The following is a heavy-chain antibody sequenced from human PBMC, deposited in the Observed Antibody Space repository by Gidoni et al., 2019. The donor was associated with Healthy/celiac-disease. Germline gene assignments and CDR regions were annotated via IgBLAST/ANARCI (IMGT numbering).Heavy chain of an antibody. Sequence: QVQLVESGGGVVQPGRSLRLSCAASGFPFSSYAMHWVRQAPGKGLEWVAVISYDGSNKYYADSVKGRFTISRDNTKNTLYLQMNSLRAEDTAVYYCARGSLGFRALYRYYFDYWGQGTLVTVSS. J-gene: IGHJ4*02. D-gene: IGHD3-10*01. CDR1: GFPFSSYA. CDR2: ISYDGSNK. V-gene: IGHV3-30-3*01. CDR3: ARGSLGFRALYRYYFDY.